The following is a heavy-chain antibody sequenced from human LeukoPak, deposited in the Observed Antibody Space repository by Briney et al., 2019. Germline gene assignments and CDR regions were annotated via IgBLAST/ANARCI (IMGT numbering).Heavy chain of an antibody. V-gene: IGHV3-48*03. J-gene: IGHJ6*04. Sequence: PGGSLRLSCAAFGFTFSSYEMNWVRQAPGKGLEWVSYISSSGSTIYYADSVKGRFTISRDNAKNSLYLQMNSLRAEDTAVYYCARGNSRAKWGYYGMDVWGKGTTVTVSS. CDR1: GFTFSSYE. D-gene: IGHD6-13*01. CDR2: ISSSGSTI. CDR3: ARGNSRAKWGYYGMDV.